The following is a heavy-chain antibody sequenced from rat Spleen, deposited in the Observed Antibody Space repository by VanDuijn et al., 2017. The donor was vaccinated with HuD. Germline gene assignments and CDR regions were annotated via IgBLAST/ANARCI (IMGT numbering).Heavy chain of an antibody. CDR1: GFTFNNYW. J-gene: IGHJ2*01. Sequence: EVQLVESGGGLVQPGRSLKLSCVASGFTFNNYWMTWIRQAPGKGLEWVASISNTGGTTNYPDSVKGRISISRDNAKSTLYLQMNSLRSEDTATYYCARPDYSRFDYWGQGVMVTVSS. CDR3: ARPDYSRFDY. CDR2: ISNTGGTT. V-gene: IGHV5-31*01. D-gene: IGHD1-2*01.